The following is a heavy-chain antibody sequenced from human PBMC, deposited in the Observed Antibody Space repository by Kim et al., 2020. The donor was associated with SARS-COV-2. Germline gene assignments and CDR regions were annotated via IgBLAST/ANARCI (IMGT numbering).Heavy chain of an antibody. Sequence: GTAYADSVKCRFTITRDHARNTLHLQMNSLRAEDTAVYFCVRGWTGWTYWGQGTLVTVSS. V-gene: IGHV3-74*01. CDR3: VRGWTGWTY. J-gene: IGHJ4*02. D-gene: IGHD6-19*01. CDR2: GT.